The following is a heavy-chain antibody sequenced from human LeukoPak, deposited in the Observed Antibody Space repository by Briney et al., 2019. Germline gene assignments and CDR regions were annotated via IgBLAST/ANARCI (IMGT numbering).Heavy chain of an antibody. J-gene: IGHJ4*02. CDR1: GYTFTSYY. CDR2: INPSGGST. CDR3: ARKSSGWKQFDY. V-gene: IGHV1-46*01. Sequence: APVKVSCKASGYTFTSYYMHWVRQAPGQGLEWMGIINPSGGSTSYAQKFQGRVTMTRDTSTSTVYMELSSLRSEDTAVYYCARKSSGWKQFDYWGQGTLVTVSS. D-gene: IGHD6-19*01.